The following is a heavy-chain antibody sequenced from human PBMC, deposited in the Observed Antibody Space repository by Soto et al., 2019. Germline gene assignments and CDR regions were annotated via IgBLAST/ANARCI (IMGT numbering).Heavy chain of an antibody. Sequence: SETLSLTCAVSGGSISSSNWWSWVRHPPGKGLEWIGEIYHSGSTNYNPSLKSRVTISVDKSKNQFSLKLSSVTAADTAVYYCARSQTTVTSYDYWGQGTLVTVSS. D-gene: IGHD4-17*01. CDR2: IYHSGST. CDR3: ARSQTTVTSYDY. V-gene: IGHV4-4*02. J-gene: IGHJ4*02. CDR1: GGSISSSNW.